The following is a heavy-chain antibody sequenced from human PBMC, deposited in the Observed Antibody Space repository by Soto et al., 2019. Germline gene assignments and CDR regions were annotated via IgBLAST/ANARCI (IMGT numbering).Heavy chain of an antibody. CDR1: GFTFRNYG. J-gene: IGHJ4*02. Sequence: QVQLVESGGGVVRPGRSLRLTCAASGFTFRNYGMHWVRQAPGKGLEWVAVISHDGSDKYYADSMKGRFIISGDNYENTLFLNMNSMKPEETAVYYCAKENQHLVHDYWGQGTLVTVSS. CDR3: AKENQHLVHDY. V-gene: IGHV3-30*18. CDR2: ISHDGSDK. D-gene: IGHD6-13*01.